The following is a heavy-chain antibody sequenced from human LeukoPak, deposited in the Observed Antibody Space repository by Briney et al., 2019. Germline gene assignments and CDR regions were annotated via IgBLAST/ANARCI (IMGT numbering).Heavy chain of an antibody. CDR3: ARSGSYYYYYYMDV. D-gene: IGHD1-26*01. V-gene: IGHV3-48*01. Sequence: GGSLRLSCAASGLTFSSYSMNWVRQAPGKGLEWVSYISSSSSTIYYADSVKGRFTISRDNAKNSLYLQMNSLRAEDTAVYYCARSGSYYYYYYMDVWGKGTTVTISS. CDR2: ISSSSSTI. J-gene: IGHJ6*03. CDR1: GLTFSSYS.